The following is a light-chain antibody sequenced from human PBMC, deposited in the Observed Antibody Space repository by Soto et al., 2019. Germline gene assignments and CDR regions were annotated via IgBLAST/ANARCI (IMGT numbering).Light chain of an antibody. Sequence: EIVMTQSPATLSVSPGERATISCRASQSVSSNLAWYQQKPGQAPRRLIYGASTRATGIPARFSGSGSGTAFTLTISSLQSEDFAVYYCQQYNNWPPYTFGQGTKLEIK. J-gene: IGKJ2*01. V-gene: IGKV3-15*01. CDR2: GAS. CDR3: QQYNNWPPYT. CDR1: QSVSSN.